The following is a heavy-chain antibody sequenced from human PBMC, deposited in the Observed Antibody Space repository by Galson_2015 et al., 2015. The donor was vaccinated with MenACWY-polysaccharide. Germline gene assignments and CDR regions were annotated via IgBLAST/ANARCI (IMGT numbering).Heavy chain of an antibody. V-gene: IGHV3-74*01. CDR3: ARAGAKYCRGGNCFFNWFDP. CDR2: TNDDGGAT. CDR1: GFTFSSYW. Sequence: SLRLSCAASGFTFSSYWMHWVRQAPGKGLVWVSRTNDDGGATDYADSVKGRFTISRDNAKNTLYLQMNSLRAEDTAVYYCARAGAKYCRGGNCFFNWFDPWGQGTLVTVSS. D-gene: IGHD2-15*01. J-gene: IGHJ5*02.